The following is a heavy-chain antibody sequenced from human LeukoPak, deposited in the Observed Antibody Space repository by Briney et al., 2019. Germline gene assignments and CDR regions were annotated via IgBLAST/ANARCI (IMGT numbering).Heavy chain of an antibody. CDR2: ISWNSGSI. V-gene: IGHV3-9*01. J-gene: IGHJ6*02. CDR3: AKDIRFLEWEGYYGMDV. Sequence: GGSLRLSCAASGFTFDDYAMHWVRQAPGKGLEWVSGISWNSGSIGYADSVKGRFTTSRDNAKNSLYLQMNSLRAEDTALYYCAKDIRFLEWEGYYGMDVWGQGTTVTVSS. CDR1: GFTFDDYA. D-gene: IGHD3-3*01.